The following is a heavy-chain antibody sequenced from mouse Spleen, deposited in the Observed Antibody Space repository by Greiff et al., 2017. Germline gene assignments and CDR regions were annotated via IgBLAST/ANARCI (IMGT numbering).Heavy chain of an antibody. CDR1: GFTFSDYY. D-gene: IGHD4-1*01. V-gene: IGHV5-16*01. CDR2: INYDGSST. Sequence: EVQRVESEGGLVQPGSSMKLSCTASGFTFSDYYMAWVRQVPEKGLEWVANINYDGSSTYYLDSLKSRFIISRDNAKNILYLQMSSLKSEDTATYYCARDRNWEGFDYWGQGTTLTVSS. J-gene: IGHJ2*01. CDR3: ARDRNWEGFDY.